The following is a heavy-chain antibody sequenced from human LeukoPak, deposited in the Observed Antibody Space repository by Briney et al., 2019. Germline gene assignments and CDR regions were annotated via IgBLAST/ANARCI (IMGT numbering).Heavy chain of an antibody. Sequence: PGGSLRLSCAASGFTFSSYGMHWVRQAPGKGLEGVTVIFYDGNNKFYADSVKGRFTISRDNSKNTLYLQMNSLRAEDTAFYYCAKDPHSSSWYYFDSWGQGTLVTVSS. J-gene: IGHJ4*02. V-gene: IGHV3-30*19. CDR2: IFYDGNNK. CDR1: GFTFSSYG. CDR3: AKDPHSSSWYYFDS. D-gene: IGHD6-13*01.